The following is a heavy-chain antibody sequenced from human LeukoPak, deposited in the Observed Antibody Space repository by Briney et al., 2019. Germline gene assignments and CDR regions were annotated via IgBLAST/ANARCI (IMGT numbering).Heavy chain of an antibody. CDR2: ISAYNGNT. CDR3: ARAPIYDFWSGYYKLIDY. Sequence: ASVKVSCKASGYTFTSYGISWVRQAPGQGLEWMGWISAYNGNTNYAQKLQGRVTMTRNTSISTAYMELSSLRSEDTAVYYCARAPIYDFWSGYYKLIDYWGQGTLVTVSS. D-gene: IGHD3-3*01. CDR1: GYTFTSYG. V-gene: IGHV1-18*01. J-gene: IGHJ4*02.